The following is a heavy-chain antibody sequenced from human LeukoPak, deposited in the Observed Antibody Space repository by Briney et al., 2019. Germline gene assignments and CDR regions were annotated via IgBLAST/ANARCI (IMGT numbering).Heavy chain of an antibody. CDR2: INQDGSQK. D-gene: IGHD4-17*01. Sequence: GSLRLSCAVSGFTFSSYWMSWFRQAPGKGLEWVANINQDGSQKFSVDSVKGRFTISRDNAKNSLSLQMNSLRVEDTAVYYCARDWFDGDYDRFGYWGQGTLVTVSS. CDR1: GFTFSSYW. J-gene: IGHJ4*02. CDR3: ARDWFDGDYDRFGY. V-gene: IGHV3-7*03.